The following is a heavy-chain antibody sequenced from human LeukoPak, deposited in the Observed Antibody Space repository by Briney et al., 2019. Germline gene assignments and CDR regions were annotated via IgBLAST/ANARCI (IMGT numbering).Heavy chain of an antibody. J-gene: IGHJ4*02. Sequence: ASVKVSCKASGYTFTSYYMHWVRQAPGQRLEWMGWINAGNGNTKYSQKFQGRVTITRDTSASTAYMELSSLRSEDTAVYYCACSVTTQFQGDYWGQGTLVTVSS. V-gene: IGHV1-3*01. D-gene: IGHD4-17*01. CDR1: GYTFTSYY. CDR2: INAGNGNT. CDR3: ACSVTTQFQGDY.